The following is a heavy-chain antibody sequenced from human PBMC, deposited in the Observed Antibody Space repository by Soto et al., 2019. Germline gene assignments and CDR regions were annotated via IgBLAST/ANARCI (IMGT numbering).Heavy chain of an antibody. V-gene: IGHV1-69*13. J-gene: IGHJ5*02. Sequence: SVKVSCKASGDTFSSYAISWVRQAPGQGLEWMGGIIPIFGTANYAQKFQGRVTITADESTSTAYMELSSLRSEDTAVCYCARDPAPYGSGSYLPWGQGTLVTVSS. CDR2: IIPIFGTA. D-gene: IGHD3-10*01. CDR3: ARDPAPYGSGSYLP. CDR1: GDTFSSYA.